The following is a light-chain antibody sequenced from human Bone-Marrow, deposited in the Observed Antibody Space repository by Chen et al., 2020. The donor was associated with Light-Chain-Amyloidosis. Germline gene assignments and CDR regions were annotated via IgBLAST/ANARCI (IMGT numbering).Light chain of an antibody. CDR3: QVWDRSSDRPV. CDR1: NIGSTS. Sequence: SYVLTQPFSVSVVPGQTATIDCGGNNIGSTSVHWYQQTPGQAPLLVVYDDSDRPSGIPERLSGSNSGNTATLTISRVEAGDEADYYCQVWDRSSDRPVFGGGTKLTVL. CDR2: DDS. J-gene: IGLJ3*02. V-gene: IGLV3-21*02.